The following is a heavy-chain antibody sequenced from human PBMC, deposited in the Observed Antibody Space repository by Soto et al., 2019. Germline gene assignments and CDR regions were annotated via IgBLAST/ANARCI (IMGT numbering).Heavy chain of an antibody. CDR2: ISYDGNNK. CDR3: ANPLTSTDAFDI. D-gene: IGHD4-17*01. J-gene: IGHJ3*02. CDR1: GFVFSSYG. V-gene: IGHV3-30*18. Sequence: QVQLVESGGGVVQPGTSLRLSCAASGFVFSSYGIHWVRQAPGKGWEWVAVISYDGNNKYYADSVKGRFTISRDNTKNTLYLQMNSLGDEDTAVYYSANPLTSTDAFDIWGQGTMVTVS.